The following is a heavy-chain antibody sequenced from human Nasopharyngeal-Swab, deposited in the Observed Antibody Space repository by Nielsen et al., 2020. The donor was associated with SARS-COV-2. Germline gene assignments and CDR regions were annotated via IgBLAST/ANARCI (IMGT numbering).Heavy chain of an antibody. CDR1: GFTFSSYA. J-gene: IGHJ4*02. CDR2: ISYDGSNK. V-gene: IGHV3-30*04. Sequence: GESLKISCAASGFTFSSYAMHWVRQAPGKGLEWVAVISYDGSNKYYADSVKGRFTISRDNSKNTLYLQMNSLRAKDTAVYYCARDRGGSYSFLFDYWGQGTLVTVSS. D-gene: IGHD1-26*01. CDR3: ARDRGGSYSFLFDY.